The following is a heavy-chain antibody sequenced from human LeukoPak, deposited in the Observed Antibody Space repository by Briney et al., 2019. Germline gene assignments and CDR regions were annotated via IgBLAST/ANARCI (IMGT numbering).Heavy chain of an antibody. CDR2: IKYDGSRT. D-gene: IGHD3-3*01. CDR3: VKDTIFTVDSFDY. Sequence: GGSLRLSCAVSGMTFERHGMHWVRQPPGKGLEWLAFIKYDGSRTDYEDSVKGRFTVSRVNSKNTLYLEMSSLRAEDTAVYYCVKDTIFTVDSFDYWGQGTLVTVSS. J-gene: IGHJ4*02. CDR1: GMTFERHG. V-gene: IGHV3-30*02.